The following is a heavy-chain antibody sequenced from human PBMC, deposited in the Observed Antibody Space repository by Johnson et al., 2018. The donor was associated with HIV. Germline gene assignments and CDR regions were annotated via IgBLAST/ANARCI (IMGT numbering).Heavy chain of an antibody. CDR1: GFTFRSYG. V-gene: IGHV3-NL1*01. Sequence: VQLVESGGGVVQPGGSLRLSCAASGFTFRSYGTHWVRQAPGKGLEWVSVIYSGGSTYYADSVKGRFTISRDNSKNTLYLQMNSLRAEDTAVYYCASPIVVVDAFDIWGQGTMVTVSS. D-gene: IGHD2-21*01. CDR2: IYSGGST. J-gene: IGHJ3*02. CDR3: ASPIVVVDAFDI.